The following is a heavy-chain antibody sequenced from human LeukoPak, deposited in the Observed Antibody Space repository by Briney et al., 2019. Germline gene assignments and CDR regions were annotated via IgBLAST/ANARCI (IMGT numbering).Heavy chain of an antibody. CDR2: INPNSGGT. D-gene: IGHD2-15*01. J-gene: IGHJ6*02. Sequence: GASVKVSCKASGYTFTGYYMHWVRQAPGQGLEWMGWINPNSGGTNYAQKFQGRVTMTRDTSISTAYMELSRLRSDDTAVYYCARVKVVVVAATTRDYYYGMDVWGQGTTVTVSS. CDR3: ARVKVVVVAATTRDYYYGMDV. CDR1: GYTFTGYY. V-gene: IGHV1-2*02.